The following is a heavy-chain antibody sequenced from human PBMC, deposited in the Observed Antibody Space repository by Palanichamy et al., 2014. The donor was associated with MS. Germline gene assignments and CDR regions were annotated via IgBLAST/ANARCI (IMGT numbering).Heavy chain of an antibody. Sequence: EVQILQSGGGLVQPGRSLRLSCAASGFSFNNYAMGWVRQAPGRGLQWVSSITTSGSRTYFADFVRGRFTVSRDNSNYTLYLQMDNLRADDTALYYCAKASGTAVMTDFDFWGQGTLVSVSS. J-gene: IGHJ4*02. CDR1: GFSFNNYA. V-gene: IGHV3-23*01. CDR3: AKASGTAVMTDFDF. D-gene: IGHD2-2*01. CDR2: ITTSGSRT.